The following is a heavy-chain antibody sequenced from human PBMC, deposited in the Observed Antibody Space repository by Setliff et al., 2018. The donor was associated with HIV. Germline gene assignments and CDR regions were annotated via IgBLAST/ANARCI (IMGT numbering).Heavy chain of an antibody. V-gene: IGHV4-39*06. Sequence: SETLSLTCSVSDGSMTSGSYYWGWIRQPPGKGLEWIGGVYYSGTTYYNPSLKSRLRMSVDTSKNRFTLKVISMTAADTAVYYCARLSCSSNSCPFDYWVQGTLVTLSS. J-gene: IGHJ4*02. CDR1: DGSMTSGSYY. D-gene: IGHD2-2*01. CDR3: ARLSCSSNSCPFDY. CDR2: VYYSGTT.